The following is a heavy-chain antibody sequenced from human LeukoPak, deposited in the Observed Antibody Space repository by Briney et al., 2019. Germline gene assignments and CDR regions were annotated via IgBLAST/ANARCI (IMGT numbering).Heavy chain of an antibody. CDR1: GFSFNNYA. J-gene: IGHJ4*02. Sequence: GGSLRLSCAASGFSFNNYAMSWVRQAPGKGLEWVSSISGSTGYIYYADSAKGRFTISRDNAKNSLFLQMNSLRAEDTAVYYCARDRSSDWHFDFWGPGTPVTVSS. V-gene: IGHV3-21*01. D-gene: IGHD6-19*01. CDR3: ARDRSSDWHFDF. CDR2: ISGSTGYI.